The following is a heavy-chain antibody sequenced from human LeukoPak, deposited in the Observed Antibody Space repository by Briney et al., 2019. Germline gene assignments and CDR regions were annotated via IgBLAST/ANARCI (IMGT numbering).Heavy chain of an antibody. V-gene: IGHV5-51*01. Sequence: GESLKISCKGSGYTFTNRWIGWVRQMPGKGLEWMGIIYPGDSNTRYSPSFQGQVTISADKSITTAYLQWRSLKASDSAMYYCARGNNENYYDWFDPWGQGTLVTVSS. J-gene: IGHJ5*02. CDR3: ARGNNENYYDWFDP. CDR2: IYPGDSNT. CDR1: GYTFTNRW. D-gene: IGHD1-26*01.